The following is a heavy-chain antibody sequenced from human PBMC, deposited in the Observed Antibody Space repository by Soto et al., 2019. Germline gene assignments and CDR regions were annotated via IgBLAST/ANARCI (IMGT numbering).Heavy chain of an antibody. CDR2: IGTAGDT. D-gene: IGHD6-19*01. V-gene: IGHV3-13*01. CDR1: GFTFSSYD. J-gene: IGHJ6*02. CDR3: ARGSVGVSYSSPPDYYYYGMDV. Sequence: GGSLRLSCAASGFTFSSYDMHWVRQATGKGLEWVSAIGTAGDTYYPGSVKGRFTISRENAKNSLYLQMKSLRAEDTAVYYCARGSVGVSYSSPPDYYYYGMDVWGQGTTVTVSS.